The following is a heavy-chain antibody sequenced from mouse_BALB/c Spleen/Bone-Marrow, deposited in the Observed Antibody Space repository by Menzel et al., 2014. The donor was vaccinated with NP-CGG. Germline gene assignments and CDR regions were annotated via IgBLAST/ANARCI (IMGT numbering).Heavy chain of an antibody. Sequence: QVHVKQSGPELVKPGASVMISCKASGYAFSSSWMNWVKQRPGQGLEWIGRIYPGDGDTNYNGKFKGKATLTADKSSSTAYMQLSSLTSVDSAVYFCARGGNYRFDYWGQGTTLTVSS. CDR1: GYAFSSSW. D-gene: IGHD2-1*01. CDR2: IYPGDGDT. V-gene: IGHV1-82*01. CDR3: ARGGNYRFDY. J-gene: IGHJ2*01.